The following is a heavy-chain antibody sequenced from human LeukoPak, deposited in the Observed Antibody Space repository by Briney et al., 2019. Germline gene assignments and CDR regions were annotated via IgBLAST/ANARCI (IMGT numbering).Heavy chain of an antibody. J-gene: IGHJ5*02. D-gene: IGHD2-15*01. V-gene: IGHV3-23*01. Sequence: PGGSLRLSCAASGFTFSSYAMSWVRQAPGKGLEWVSAISGSGGSTYYADSVKGRFTISRDNSKNTLYLQMNSLRAEDTAVYYCARDPWEGYCSGGSCHQTPWGQGTLVTVSS. CDR3: ARDPWEGYCSGGSCHQTP. CDR2: ISGSGGST. CDR1: GFTFSSYA.